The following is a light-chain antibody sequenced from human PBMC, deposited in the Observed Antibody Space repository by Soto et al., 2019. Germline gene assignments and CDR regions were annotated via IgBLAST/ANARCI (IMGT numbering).Light chain of an antibody. V-gene: IGLV2-14*01. CDR3: SAYTARSTLV. J-gene: IGLJ3*02. CDR1: SSDIGSHDY. CDR2: EVT. Sequence: QSALTQPASVSGSPGQSITISCTGTSSDIGSHDYVSWYQHHPGKAPKLIIYEVTNRPSGVSDRFSGSKSGNTASLTIPRLQAEDEADYYCSAYTARSTLVFGGGTK.